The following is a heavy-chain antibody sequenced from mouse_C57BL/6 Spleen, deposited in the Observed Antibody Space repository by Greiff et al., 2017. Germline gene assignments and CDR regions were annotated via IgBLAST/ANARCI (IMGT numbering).Heavy chain of an antibody. D-gene: IGHD1-1*01. CDR1: GYTFTSYW. CDR3: ASSGFATVVDY. V-gene: IGHV1-7*01. J-gene: IGHJ2*01. CDR2: INPSSGYT. Sequence: QVQLQQSGAELAKPGASVKLSCKASGYTFTSYWMPWVQQRPGQGLEWIGYINPSSGYTKYNQKFKDKATLTADKSTSTAYMQLSSLTYEDSAVYYCASSGFATVVDYWGQGTTLTVSS.